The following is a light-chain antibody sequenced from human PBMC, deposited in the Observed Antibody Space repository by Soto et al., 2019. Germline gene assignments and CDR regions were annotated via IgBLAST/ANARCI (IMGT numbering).Light chain of an antibody. J-gene: IGKJ2*01. CDR1: QSVTSNY. V-gene: IGKV3-20*01. CDR2: GTS. CDR3: HQYGSSPYT. Sequence: EVVLTQSPGTLSLSPGERATLSCRASQSVTSNYLGRFFQKPGQAPRLLIHGTSNRSTGIPDRFSGSRSGPGFTLTICRLEPDDFAVYYCHQYGSSPYTFGQGTKVELK.